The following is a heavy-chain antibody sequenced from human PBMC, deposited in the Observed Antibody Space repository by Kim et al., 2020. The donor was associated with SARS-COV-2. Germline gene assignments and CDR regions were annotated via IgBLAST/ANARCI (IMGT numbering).Heavy chain of an antibody. D-gene: IGHD4-17*01. J-gene: IGHJ2*01. CDR1: GGSISSYY. CDR3: ARVIDYAGFWRSWYFDL. CDR2: IYYSGST. V-gene: IGHV4-59*13. Sequence: SETLSLTCTVSGGSISSYYWSWIRQPPGKGLEWIGYIYYSGSTNYNPSLKSRVTISVDTSKNQFSLKLSSVTAADTAVYYCARVIDYAGFWRSWYFDLWGRGTLVTVSS.